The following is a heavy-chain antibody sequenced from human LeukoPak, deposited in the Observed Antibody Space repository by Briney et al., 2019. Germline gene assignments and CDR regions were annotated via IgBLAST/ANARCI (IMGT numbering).Heavy chain of an antibody. CDR1: GFTFSSYG. Sequence: GGSLRLSCAASGFTFSSYGMSWVRQAPGKWLEWVSAISGSGGSTYYADSVKGRFTISRDNSKNTLYLQMNSLRAEDTAVYYCAKTRSGSAPYYMDVWGKGTTVTISS. D-gene: IGHD1-26*01. CDR2: ISGSGGST. CDR3: AKTRSGSAPYYMDV. J-gene: IGHJ6*03. V-gene: IGHV3-23*01.